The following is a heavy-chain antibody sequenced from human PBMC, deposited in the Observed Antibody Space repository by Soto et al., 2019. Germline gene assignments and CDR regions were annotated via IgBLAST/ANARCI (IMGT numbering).Heavy chain of an antibody. D-gene: IGHD2-2*01. CDR3: ARLRRGYQPLSPRAYFYTMDV. CDR2: ISAYNGST. Sequence: VQLVQSGGEVKKPGASVKVFCKASGYTFTTYGITWVRQAPGQGLEWMGRISAYNGSTNYAQKFQGRATMTTDTSTTTAYMELRSLTSDDTAVYYCARLRRGYQPLSPRAYFYTMDVWGQGTTVTVSS. CDR1: GYTFTTYG. V-gene: IGHV1-18*01. J-gene: IGHJ6*02.